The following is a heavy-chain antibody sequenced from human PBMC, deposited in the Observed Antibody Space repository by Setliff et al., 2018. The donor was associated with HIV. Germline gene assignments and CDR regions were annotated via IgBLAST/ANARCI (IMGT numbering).Heavy chain of an antibody. V-gene: IGHV4-30-4*01. D-gene: IGHD2-21*02. J-gene: IGHJ3*02. Sequence: SETLSLTCAVSGASFVGDNHWSWIRQTPERGLEWIAYFMYTDIHYVNYLNYRNPSLASRLSISVDTSMNQFSLKLTSVTAADTAVYYCAREVDVVTTSDAFDIWGQGTMVTVSS. CDR2: FMYTDIHYVNYLN. CDR1: GASFVGDNH. CDR3: AREVDVVTTSDAFDI.